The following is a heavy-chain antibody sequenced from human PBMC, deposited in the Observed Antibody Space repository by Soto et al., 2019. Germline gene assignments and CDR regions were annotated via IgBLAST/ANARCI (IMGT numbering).Heavy chain of an antibody. CDR1: GYTFTSYN. Sequence: QVQLVQSGAEVKKPGASVKVSCKASGYTFTSYNINWVRQATGQGLEWMGWMNPNSGNTGYAQKFQDRITLTRDTSITTAYMELSSLRSDDTAVYFCVRYGGAATYWGQGTQVTVSS. J-gene: IGHJ4*02. D-gene: IGHD5-12*01. CDR3: VRYGGAATY. CDR2: MNPNSGNT. V-gene: IGHV1-8*01.